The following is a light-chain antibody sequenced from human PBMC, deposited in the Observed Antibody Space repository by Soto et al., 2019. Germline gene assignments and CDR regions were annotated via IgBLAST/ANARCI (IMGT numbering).Light chain of an antibody. CDR2: KAS. CDR1: QTISSW. V-gene: IGKV1-5*03. J-gene: IGKJ1*01. Sequence: PSTLSGSVGDRVTITCRAGQTISSWLAWYQQKPGKAPKLLIYKASTLKSGVPSRFSGSGSGTEFTLTISSLQPDDFATYYCQHYNSYSEACGQGTKGDIK. CDR3: QHYNSYSEA.